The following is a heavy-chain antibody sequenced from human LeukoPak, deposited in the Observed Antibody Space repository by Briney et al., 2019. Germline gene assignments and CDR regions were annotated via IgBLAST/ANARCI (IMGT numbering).Heavy chain of an antibody. CDR3: ARGNSGWLQFNGFDY. D-gene: IGHD5-24*01. Sequence: SETLPLTCTVSGGSISSYYWSWIRQPPGKGLEWIGYIYYSGSTNYNPSLKSRVTISVDTSKNQFSLKLSSVTTADTAVYYCARGNSGWLQFNGFDYWGQGTLVTVSS. CDR2: IYYSGST. V-gene: IGHV4-59*01. J-gene: IGHJ4*02. CDR1: GGSISSYY.